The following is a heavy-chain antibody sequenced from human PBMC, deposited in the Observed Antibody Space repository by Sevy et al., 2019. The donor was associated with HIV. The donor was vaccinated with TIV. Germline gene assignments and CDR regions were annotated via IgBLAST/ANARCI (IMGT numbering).Heavy chain of an antibody. CDR1: GFTFSSYS. J-gene: IGHJ3*02. V-gene: IGHV3-21*01. D-gene: IGHD6-13*01. CDR2: ISSSSSYI. Sequence: GGSLRLSCAASGFTFSSYSMNWVRQAPGKGLEWVSSISSSSSYIYYADSVKGRFTISRDNAKNSLYLQRNSLRAEDTARYYCARGGYSSSFRFWAFDIWGQGTMVTVSS. CDR3: ARGGYSSSFRFWAFDI.